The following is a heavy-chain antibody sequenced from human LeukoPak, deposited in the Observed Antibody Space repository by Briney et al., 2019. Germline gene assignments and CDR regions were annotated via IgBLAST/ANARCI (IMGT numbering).Heavy chain of an antibody. V-gene: IGHV1-2*02. CDR1: GYTFTGYH. Sequence: ASVKVSCKAPGYTFTGYHMHWVRQAPGQGLEWMGWIAPNSGGTNYAQKFQGRVTMTSDTSVSTAYMEVSRLTSDDTAVYYCAREYSSSSGRLYDYWGQGTLVTVSS. D-gene: IGHD6-6*01. J-gene: IGHJ4*02. CDR3: AREYSSSSGRLYDY. CDR2: IAPNSGGT.